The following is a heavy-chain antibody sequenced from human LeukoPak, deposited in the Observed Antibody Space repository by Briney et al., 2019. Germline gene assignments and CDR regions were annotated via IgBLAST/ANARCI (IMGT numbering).Heavy chain of an antibody. Sequence: GGSLRLSCAASGFTFSSYAMSWVRQAPGKGLEWVSGISGSGGSTYYADSVKGRFTISRDNSKNTLYLQMNSLKTEDTAVYYCTTPNYDILTGLYYFDYWGQGTLVTVSS. J-gene: IGHJ4*02. CDR2: ISGSGGST. CDR3: TTPNYDILTGLYYFDY. D-gene: IGHD3-9*01. CDR1: GFTFSSYA. V-gene: IGHV3-23*01.